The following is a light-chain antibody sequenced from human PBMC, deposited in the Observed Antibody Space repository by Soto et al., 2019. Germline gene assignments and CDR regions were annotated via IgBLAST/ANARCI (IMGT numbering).Light chain of an antibody. Sequence: EIVLTQSPGTLSLSPGERATLSCRASQSVSSSYLAWYQQKPGQAPRLLIYGASSRVTGIPDRFSGSGSGTDFHLTISRLEPEDFAVYYCQHYGRSPIFTFGPGNKVDI. J-gene: IGKJ3*01. CDR3: QHYGRSPIFT. CDR2: GAS. V-gene: IGKV3-20*01. CDR1: QSVSSSY.